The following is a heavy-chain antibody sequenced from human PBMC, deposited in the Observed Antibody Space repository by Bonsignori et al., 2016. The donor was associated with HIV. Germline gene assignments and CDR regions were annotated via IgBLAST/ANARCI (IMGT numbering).Heavy chain of an antibody. CDR3: AREPRIAAAGLKMRNNWYFDL. V-gene: IGHV4-59*01. CDR1: GGSISSYY. Sequence: SETLSLTCTVSGGSISSYYWSWIRQPPGKGLEWIGYIYYSGSTNYNPSLKSRVTISVDTSKNQFSLKLSSVTAADTAVYYCAREPRIAAAGLKMRNNWYFDLWGRGTLVTVSS. CDR2: IYYSGST. D-gene: IGHD6-13*01. J-gene: IGHJ2*01.